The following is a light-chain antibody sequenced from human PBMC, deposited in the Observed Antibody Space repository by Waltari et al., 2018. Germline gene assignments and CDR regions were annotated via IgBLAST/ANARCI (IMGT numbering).Light chain of an antibody. CDR2: GNN. Sequence: QSVLTQPPSMSGAPGQKVTIPCTGGSSNFGAGYDVHWYQQFPGTAPKLLIFGNNHRPSGVPGRFSGSRSGTSASLAIAGLQSEDEAVYYCQSFDSSLSASVFGGGTKLTVL. J-gene: IGLJ3*02. V-gene: IGLV1-40*01. CDR1: SSNFGAGYD. CDR3: QSFDSSLSASV.